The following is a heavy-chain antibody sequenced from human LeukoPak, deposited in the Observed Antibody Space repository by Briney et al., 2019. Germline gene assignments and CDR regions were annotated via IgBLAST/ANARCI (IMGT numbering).Heavy chain of an antibody. J-gene: IGHJ3*02. CDR1: GFSFSRYS. CDR2: ISGSGSAM. D-gene: IGHD3-9*01. CDR3: ARAGYYDILTGSPIYAFDI. V-gene: IGHV3-48*01. Sequence: GGSLRLSCVASGFSFSRYSMNWVRQAPGKGLEWISYISGSGSAMYYADSVKGRFTISRDNAKNSLYLQMNSLRAEDTAVYYCARAGYYDILTGSPIYAFDIWGQGTMVTVSS.